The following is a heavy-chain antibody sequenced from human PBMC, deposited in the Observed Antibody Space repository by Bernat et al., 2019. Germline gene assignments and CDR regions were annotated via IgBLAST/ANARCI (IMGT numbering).Heavy chain of an antibody. CDR1: GFTFDDYA. CDR3: AKDGADGYSYGAGFAPPEN. V-gene: IGHV3-9*01. CDR2: ISWNSGSI. Sequence: EVQLVESGGGLVQPGRSLRLSCAASGFTFDDYAMHWVRQAPGKGLEWVSGISWNSGSIGYADYVKGRFTISRDNAKNSLYLQMNSLRAEDTALYYCAKDGADGYSYGAGFAPPENWGQGTLVTVSS. D-gene: IGHD5-18*01. J-gene: IGHJ4*02.